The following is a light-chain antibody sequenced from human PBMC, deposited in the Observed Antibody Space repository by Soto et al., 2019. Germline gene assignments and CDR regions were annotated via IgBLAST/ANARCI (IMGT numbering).Light chain of an antibody. CDR2: ASS. CDR3: QPTYLTPIT. J-gene: IGKJ5*01. Sequence: DIQMTQSPSSLSASVGDRVTITCRASPTISSYLNWYQQRPGKAPNLLSYASSSLQSGVPPRFSGSGSGTDFTLPISSLQPEDFATYYWQPTYLTPITFGQGTRLEIK. CDR1: PTISSY. V-gene: IGKV1-39*01.